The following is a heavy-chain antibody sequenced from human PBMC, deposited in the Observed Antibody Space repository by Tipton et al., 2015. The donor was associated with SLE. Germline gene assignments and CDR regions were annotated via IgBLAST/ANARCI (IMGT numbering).Heavy chain of an antibody. CDR2: ISWNSVSI. CDR3: AKDGDY. V-gene: IGHV3-9*01. CDR1: GFIFDDYA. J-gene: IGHJ4*02. Sequence: SLRLSCVASGFIFDDYAMHWVRQAPGKGLEGVSGISWNSVSIGYADSVKGRFTISRDNAKNSLYLQMNSLRAEDTAFYYCAKDGDYWGQGTLVTVSS.